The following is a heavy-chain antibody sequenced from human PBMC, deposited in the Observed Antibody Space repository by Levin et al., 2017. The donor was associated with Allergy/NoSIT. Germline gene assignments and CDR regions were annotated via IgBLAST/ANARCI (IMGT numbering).Heavy chain of an antibody. D-gene: IGHD5-24*01. V-gene: IGHV3-23*01. J-gene: IGHJ4*02. CDR3: AKRRRDGHNSDIDY. Sequence: LSLTCVASGFTFPNYYMNWVRQAPGKGLEWVSGISGSGHETHYADSVKGRFTISRDNSRKTLFLHMSSLRAEDTALYYCAKRRRDGHNSDIDYWGQGTLVTVSS. CDR1: GFTFPNYY. CDR2: ISGSGHET.